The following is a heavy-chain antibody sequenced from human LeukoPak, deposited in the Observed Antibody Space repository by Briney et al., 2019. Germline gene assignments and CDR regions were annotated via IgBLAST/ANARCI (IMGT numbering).Heavy chain of an antibody. CDR2: ISAYNGNT. D-gene: IGHD3/OR15-3a*01. CDR3: ARDTRDFDFASPPGIDY. V-gene: IGHV1-18*01. CDR1: GYTFTSYG. Sequence: GASVKVSCKASGYTFTSYGISWVRQAPGQGLEWMGWISAYNGNTNYAQKLQGRVTMTTGTSTGTAYMELRSLRSDDTAVYYCARDTRDFDFASPPGIDYWGQGTLVTVSS. J-gene: IGHJ4*02.